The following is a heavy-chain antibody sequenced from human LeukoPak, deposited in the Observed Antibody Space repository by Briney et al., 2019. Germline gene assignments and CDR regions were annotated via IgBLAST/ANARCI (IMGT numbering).Heavy chain of an antibody. J-gene: IGHJ5*02. CDR3: ARGLPVVAATWFDP. CDR1: GYTFTGYY. Sequence: GASVKVSCKASGYTFTGYYMHWVRQAPGQGLEWMGWINPNSGGTNYAQKFQGRVTMTRDTSISTAYMELSRLRSDDTAVYYCARGLPVVAATWFDPWGQGTLVTVSS. D-gene: IGHD2-15*01. V-gene: IGHV1-2*02. CDR2: INPNSGGT.